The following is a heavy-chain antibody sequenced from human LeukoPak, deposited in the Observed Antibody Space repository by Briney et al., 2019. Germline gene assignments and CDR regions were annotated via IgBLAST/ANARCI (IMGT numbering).Heavy chain of an antibody. D-gene: IGHD3-10*01. V-gene: IGHV3-23*01. CDR2: ISGSGEST. Sequence: GGSLRLSCRTSGFTFSGYAMSWVRQAPGKGPEWVAGISGSGESTKYADSVKGRFTISRDNSNNTMYLQMNSLRAEDTAVYYCARSRAGSGSYFGAFDIWGQGTMVTVSS. CDR3: ARSRAGSGSYFGAFDI. CDR1: GFTFSGYA. J-gene: IGHJ3*02.